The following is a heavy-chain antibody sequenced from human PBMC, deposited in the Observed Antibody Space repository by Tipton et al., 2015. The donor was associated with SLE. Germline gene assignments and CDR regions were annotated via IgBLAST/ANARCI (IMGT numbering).Heavy chain of an antibody. V-gene: IGHV4-59*12. J-gene: IGHJ4*02. CDR1: GGSITSYY. D-gene: IGHD5-18*01. CDR2: IYYSGST. CDR3: ARRAGYSYGYGY. Sequence: TLSLTCTVSGGSITSYYWSWIRQPPGKGLEWIGYIYYSGSTNYNPSLMSRVTISLDTSKNQFSLKLSSVTAADTAVYYCARRAGYSYGYGYWGRGTLVTVSS.